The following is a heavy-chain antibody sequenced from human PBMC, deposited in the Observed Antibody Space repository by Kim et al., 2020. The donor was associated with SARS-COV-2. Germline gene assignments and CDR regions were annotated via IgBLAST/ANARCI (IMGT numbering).Heavy chain of an antibody. Sequence: GGSLRLSCVASGFTFSDYPMHWVRHSPGKGLEWVAVIMHDGSDEYYADSVKGRFAVSRDNSRNTLYLQMNSLRPEDTSIYYCARYNFWTFDSWGRGALV. CDR2: IMHDGSDE. J-gene: IGHJ4*02. CDR3: ARYNFWTFDS. V-gene: IGHV3-30*09. D-gene: IGHD3-3*01. CDR1: GFTFSDYP.